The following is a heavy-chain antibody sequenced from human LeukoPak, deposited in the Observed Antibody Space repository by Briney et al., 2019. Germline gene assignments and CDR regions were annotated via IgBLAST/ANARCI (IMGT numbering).Heavy chain of an antibody. D-gene: IGHD3-22*01. J-gene: IGHJ4*02. Sequence: GASVKVSCKASGGTFSSYAISWVRQAPGQGLEWMGGIIPSLGTANYAQKFKGRVTITADKSTSTAYMELSSLRSEDTAVYYCARGGWNKFDYWGQGTLVTVSS. CDR1: GGTFSSYA. V-gene: IGHV1-69*06. CDR3: ARGGWNKFDY. CDR2: IIPSLGTA.